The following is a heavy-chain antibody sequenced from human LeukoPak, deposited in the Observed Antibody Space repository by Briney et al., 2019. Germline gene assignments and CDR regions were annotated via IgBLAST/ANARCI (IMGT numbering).Heavy chain of an antibody. D-gene: IGHD2-2*01. CDR2: INPNSGGT. Sequence: GASVKVSCKASGYTFAGYYMHWVRQAPGQGLEWMGWINPNSGGTKFAQNFQGRVTMTRDTSITTAYMELSRLRSDDTAIYFCARDPQYCSSSSCYPYNWFDPWGQGTLVTVSP. CDR3: ARDPQYCSSSSCYPYNWFDP. V-gene: IGHV1-2*02. CDR1: GYTFAGYY. J-gene: IGHJ5*02.